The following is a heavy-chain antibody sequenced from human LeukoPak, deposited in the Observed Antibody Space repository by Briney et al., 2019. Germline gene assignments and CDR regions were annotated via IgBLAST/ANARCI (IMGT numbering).Heavy chain of an antibody. CDR2: INPNSGGT. CDR1: GYTFTGYY. Sequence: ASVNVSCKASGYTFTGYYMHWVRQAPGQGLEWMGRINPNSGGTNYAQKFQGRVTMTRDTSISTAYMELSRLRSDDTAVYYCARGFRRGYTIDYWGQGTLVTVSS. D-gene: IGHD1-1*01. V-gene: IGHV1-2*06. CDR3: ARGFRRGYTIDY. J-gene: IGHJ4*02.